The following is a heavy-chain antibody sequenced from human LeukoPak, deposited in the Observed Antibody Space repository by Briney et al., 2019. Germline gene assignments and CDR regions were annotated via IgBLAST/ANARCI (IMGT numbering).Heavy chain of an antibody. CDR1: GFTFSSNW. CDR3: ARAGPYGSGSYCAY. V-gene: IGHV3-74*01. D-gene: IGHD3-10*01. J-gene: IGHJ4*01. Sequence: GGSLRLSCAASGFTFSSNWMHWVRQAPGKGLVWVSRINEDGSTTNYADSVKGRSTIFRDNAKNTLYLQINSLRAEDTAVYYCARAGPYGSGSYCAYWGHGTLVTVSS. CDR2: INEDGSTT.